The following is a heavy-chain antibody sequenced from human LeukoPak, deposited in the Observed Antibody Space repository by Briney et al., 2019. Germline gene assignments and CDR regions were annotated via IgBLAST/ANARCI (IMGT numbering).Heavy chain of an antibody. D-gene: IGHD4-23*01. V-gene: IGHV4-39*07. Sequence: SETLSLTCTVTGGSMSSSSYYWGWIRQPPGKGLEWIGSISHSGSTYYNPSLKSRVPILVSTSKDQFSLKLGSVTAADTAVYYCARDTYGGNPGVNNGFDPWGQGTLVTVSS. J-gene: IGHJ5*02. CDR1: GGSMSSSSYY. CDR3: ARDTYGGNPGVNNGFDP. CDR2: ISHSGST.